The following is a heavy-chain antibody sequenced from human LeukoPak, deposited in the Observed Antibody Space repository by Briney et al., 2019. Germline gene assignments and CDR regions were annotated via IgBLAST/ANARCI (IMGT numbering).Heavy chain of an antibody. J-gene: IGHJ2*01. CDR2: ISGSGGRT. D-gene: IGHD6-19*01. Sequence: GGSLRLSCAASGFTFSNYAMTWVRQAPGTGLEWVSGISGSGGRTYYADSVKGRFTISRDNSKNTLYLYMNSLRAEDPAVYYCAKDLSSGWYWYFDLWGRGTLVTVSS. V-gene: IGHV3-23*01. CDR3: AKDLSSGWYWYFDL. CDR1: GFTFSNYA.